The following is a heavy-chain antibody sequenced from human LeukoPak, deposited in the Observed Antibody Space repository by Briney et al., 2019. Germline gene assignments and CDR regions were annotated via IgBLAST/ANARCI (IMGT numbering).Heavy chain of an antibody. CDR2: IYYSGST. D-gene: IGHD3-10*01. Sequence: SETLSLTCSVSGDSISGSSYYWGWIRQPPGKGLEWIVSIYYSGSTYYNPSLKSRITISVDTSKNQFSLKLSSVTAADTAVYYCARERIWFGELLPWSWFDPWGQGTLVTVSS. J-gene: IGHJ5*02. V-gene: IGHV4-39*07. CDR3: ARERIWFGELLPWSWFDP. CDR1: GDSISGSSYY.